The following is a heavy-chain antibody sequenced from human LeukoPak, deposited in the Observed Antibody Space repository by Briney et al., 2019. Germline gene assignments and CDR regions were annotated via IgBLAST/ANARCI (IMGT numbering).Heavy chain of an antibody. CDR3: AGGSSVAGYGH. CDR1: GFTFSSYE. D-gene: IGHD6-19*01. V-gene: IGHV3-48*03. CDR2: ISSSGSTI. J-gene: IGHJ4*02. Sequence: GGSLRLSCAASGFTFSSYEMNWVRQAPGKGLEWVSYISSSGSTIYYADSVKGRFTISRDNANNSLYLQKNSLRAEDTAVYYCAGGSSVAGYGHWGQGTLVTVSS.